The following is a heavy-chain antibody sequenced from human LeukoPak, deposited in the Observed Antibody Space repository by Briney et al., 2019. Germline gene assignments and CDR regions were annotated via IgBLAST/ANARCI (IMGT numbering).Heavy chain of an antibody. CDR3: ARSSVYSSGSPLRY. J-gene: IGHJ4*02. Sequence: PGGYLRRSGAASGFSFENNAMGWVRQAPGKGLEGGSGICASGRCTFYAAPVRGRFTVSRDNFKNSLYLQMNNLRADDTAVYYCARSSVYSSGSPLRYWGQGTLVTVSS. D-gene: IGHD3-22*01. V-gene: IGHV3-23*01. CDR1: GFSFENNA. CDR2: ICASGRCT.